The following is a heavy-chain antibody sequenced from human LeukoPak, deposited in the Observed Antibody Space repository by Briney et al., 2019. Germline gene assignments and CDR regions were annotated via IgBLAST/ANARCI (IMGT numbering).Heavy chain of an antibody. CDR3: AKVTNTDWNMFFDY. D-gene: IGHD1/OR15-1a*01. CDR2: ISDNGGTT. Sequence: GGSLRLSCAASGFTFSNYVLNWVRQVPGKGLEWVSSISDNGGTTHYVDSVKGRFTISRDNSKNTLFLQMNSLRAEDTAVYYCAKVTNTDWNMFFDYWGQGTLVTVSS. CDR1: GFTFSNYV. J-gene: IGHJ4*02. V-gene: IGHV3-23*01.